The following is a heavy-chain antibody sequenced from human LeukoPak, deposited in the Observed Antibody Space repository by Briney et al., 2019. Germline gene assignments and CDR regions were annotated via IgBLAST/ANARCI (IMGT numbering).Heavy chain of an antibody. J-gene: IGHJ6*02. CDR2: ISYDGTNK. V-gene: IGHV3-30*18. CDR3: AKERLPRSYGMDV. D-gene: IGHD2-15*01. Sequence: QSWGSLRLSCAVSGFTFSNYGMHWVRQAPGKGLEWVAVISYDGTNKYYADSVKGRFTISRDNSKNTLYLQVNSLRAEDTAVYYCAKERLPRSYGMDVWGQGTTVTVSS. CDR1: GFTFSNYG.